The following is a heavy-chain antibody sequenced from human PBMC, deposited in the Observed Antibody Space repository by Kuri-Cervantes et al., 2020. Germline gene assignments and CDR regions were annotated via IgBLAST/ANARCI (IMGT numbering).Heavy chain of an antibody. Sequence: ASVKVSCKTSGYTFTSYGISWVRQAPGQGLEWMGWISAYNGSTNYAQKFQGRVTMTTDTSTSTAYMELRSLRSDDTAVYYCARGENYYGSGDWGQGTLVTVSS. CDR1: GYTFTSYG. J-gene: IGHJ4*02. V-gene: IGHV1-18*01. CDR2: ISAYNGST. D-gene: IGHD3-10*01. CDR3: ARGENYYGSGD.